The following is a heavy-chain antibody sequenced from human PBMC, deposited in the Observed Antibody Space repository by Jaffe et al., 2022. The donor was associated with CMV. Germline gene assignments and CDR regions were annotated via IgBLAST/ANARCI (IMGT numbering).Heavy chain of an antibody. V-gene: IGHV4-59*01. CDR3: ARVATTIFGAIAFDI. D-gene: IGHD3-3*01. Sequence: QVQLQESGPGLVKPSETLSLTCTVSGGSISSYYWSWIRQPPGKGLEWIGYIYYSGSTNYNPSLKSRVTISVDTSKNQFSLKLSSVTAADTAVYYCARVATTIFGAIAFDIWGQGTMVTVSS. CDR2: IYYSGST. CDR1: GGSISSYY. J-gene: IGHJ3*02.